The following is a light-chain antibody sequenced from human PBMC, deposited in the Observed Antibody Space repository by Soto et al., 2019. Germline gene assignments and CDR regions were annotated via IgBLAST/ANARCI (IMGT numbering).Light chain of an antibody. CDR2: EVS. J-gene: IGLJ3*02. CDR3: ISYTSSSTWV. V-gene: IGLV2-14*01. CDR1: SSDVGGYNY. Sequence: QSALTQPASVSGSPGQSITISCTGTSSDVGGYNYVSWYQQHPGKAPKLMIYEVSNRPSGVADRFSGSRSGNTASLTISGVQAEDESDYYCISYTSSSTWVFGGGTKLTVL.